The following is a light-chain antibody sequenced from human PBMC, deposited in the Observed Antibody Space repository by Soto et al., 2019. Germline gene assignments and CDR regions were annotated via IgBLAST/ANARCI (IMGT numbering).Light chain of an antibody. V-gene: IGKV1-9*01. Sequence: DIQMTQSPSSLSASVGDRVTITCRASQSIGTYLHWYQQKPGKAPKLLIYAASTLQSGVPSRFSGSGSGTDFTLTISSLQPEDFATYYCQQLERYPSTFGGGTKVDIK. CDR3: QQLERYPST. CDR2: AAS. CDR1: QSIGTY. J-gene: IGKJ4*01.